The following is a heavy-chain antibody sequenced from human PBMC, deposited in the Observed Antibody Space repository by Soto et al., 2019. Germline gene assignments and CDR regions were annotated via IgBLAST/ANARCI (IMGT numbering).Heavy chain of an antibody. D-gene: IGHD2-8*01. CDR2: IYHSGST. CDR3: ARSTRDHGPAVDY. Sequence: SETLSLTCTVSGGSISSGGYYWSWIRQHPGKGLEWIGYIYHSGSTYYNPSLKSRVTISVDTSKNQFSLKLSSVTAADTAVYYCARSTRDHGPAVDYWGQGTLVTVSS. V-gene: IGHV4-31*03. J-gene: IGHJ4*02. CDR1: GGSISSGGYY.